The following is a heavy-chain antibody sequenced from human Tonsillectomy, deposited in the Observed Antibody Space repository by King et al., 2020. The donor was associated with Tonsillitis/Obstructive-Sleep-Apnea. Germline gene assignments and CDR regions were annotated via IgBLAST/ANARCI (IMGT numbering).Heavy chain of an antibody. V-gene: IGHV3-48*03. Sequence: VQLVESGGGLVQPGGSLRLSCAASGFTFSSYEMNWVRQAPGKGLEWVSYISSSGSTIYSADSVKGRFTISRDNAKNSLYLQMNSLRVEDTAVYYCARGGGYCRITSCYRYYGMDVWGQGTTVTVSS. D-gene: IGHD2-2*01. CDR2: ISSSGSTI. CDR3: ARGGGYCRITSCYRYYGMDV. CDR1: GFTFSSYE. J-gene: IGHJ6*02.